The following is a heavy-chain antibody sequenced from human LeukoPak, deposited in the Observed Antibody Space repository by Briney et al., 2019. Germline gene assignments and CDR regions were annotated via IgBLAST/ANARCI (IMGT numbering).Heavy chain of an antibody. CDR1: GGSVSNYY. J-gene: IGHJ4*02. CDR3: ATRKLGNDY. V-gene: IGHV4-59*02. Sequence: ETLSLTCTVSGGSVSNYYWSWIRQSPGKGLEWIGYIYYTETSYNPSLKSRVTISADTSKNQFSLKLYSVTAADTAVYYCATRKLGNDYWGQGTLVTVSS. CDR2: IYYTET. D-gene: IGHD7-27*01.